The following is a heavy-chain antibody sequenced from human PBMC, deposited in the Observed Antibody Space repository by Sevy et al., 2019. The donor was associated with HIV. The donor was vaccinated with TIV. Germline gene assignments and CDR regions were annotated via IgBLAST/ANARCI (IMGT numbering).Heavy chain of an antibody. D-gene: IGHD6-13*01. CDR1: GFTFSSYS. V-gene: IGHV3-48*02. Sequence: GGSLRLSCAASGFTFSSYSMNWVRQAPGKGLEWVSYISSSSSTIYYADSVKGRFTISRGKAKNSPYLQRNSRREEDTAVYYCARGSRGGIAAAGIYSENYGMAVGGQGTRVTVS. J-gene: IGHJ6*02. CDR2: ISSSSSTI. CDR3: ARGSRGGIAAAGIYSENYGMAV.